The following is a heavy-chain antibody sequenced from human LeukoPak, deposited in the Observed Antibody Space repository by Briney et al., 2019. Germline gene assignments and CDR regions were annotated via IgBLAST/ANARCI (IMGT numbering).Heavy chain of an antibody. D-gene: IGHD2-2*01. CDR1: GFTFSSYA. J-gene: IGHJ4*02. CDR3: AREDIVVVPAATPGWHPYFDY. Sequence: PGGSLRLSCAASGFTFSSYAMSWVRQAPGKGLEWVPAISGSGGSTYYADSVKGRFTISRDNSKDTLYLQMNSLRAEDTAVYYCAREDIVVVPAATPGWHPYFDYWGQGTLVTVSS. V-gene: IGHV3-23*01. CDR2: ISGSGGST.